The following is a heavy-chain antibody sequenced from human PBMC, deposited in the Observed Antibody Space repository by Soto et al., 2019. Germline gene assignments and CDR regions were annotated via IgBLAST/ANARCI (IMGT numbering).Heavy chain of an antibody. CDR3: ASEQEAGATGLVYFQH. V-gene: IGHV3-30*09. D-gene: IGHD1-26*01. CDR2: VSFDGGVK. Sequence: LVGSGGGVVQPGRSLTLSCAASGFTFSSFAMHWVRQSPRKGLEWLSVVSFDGGVKFYADSVKGRFAISRDNSENTVYLQMNSLSPDDTALYYCASEQEAGATGLVYFQHWGQGTLVTVSS. J-gene: IGHJ1*01. CDR1: GFTFSSFA.